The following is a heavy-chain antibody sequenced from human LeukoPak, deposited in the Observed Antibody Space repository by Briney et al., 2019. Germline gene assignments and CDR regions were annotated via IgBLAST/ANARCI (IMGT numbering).Heavy chain of an antibody. CDR3: ATTMVRGASYYYGMDV. CDR1: GGSISSSSYY. Sequence: PSETLSLTCTVSGGSISSSSYYWGWIRQPPGKGLEWIGSIYYSGSTYYNPSLKSRVTISVDTSKNQFSLKLSSVTAADTAVYYCATTMVRGASYYYGMDVWGQGTTVTVSS. D-gene: IGHD3-10*01. J-gene: IGHJ6*02. V-gene: IGHV4-39*01. CDR2: IYYSGST.